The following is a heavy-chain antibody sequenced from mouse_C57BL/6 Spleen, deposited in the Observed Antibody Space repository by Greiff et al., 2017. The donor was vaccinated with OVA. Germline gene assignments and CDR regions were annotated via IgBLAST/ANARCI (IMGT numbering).Heavy chain of an antibody. V-gene: IGHV1-82*01. CDR3: ATPDSSGLDY. Sequence: QVQLQQSGPELVKPGASVKISCKASGYAFSSSWMNWVKQRPGKGLEWIGRIYPGDGDTNYNGKFKGKATLTADKSSSTAYMQLSSLTSEDSAVYFCATPDSSGLDYWGQGTTLTVSS. CDR2: IYPGDGDT. J-gene: IGHJ2*01. CDR1: GYAFSSSW. D-gene: IGHD3-2*02.